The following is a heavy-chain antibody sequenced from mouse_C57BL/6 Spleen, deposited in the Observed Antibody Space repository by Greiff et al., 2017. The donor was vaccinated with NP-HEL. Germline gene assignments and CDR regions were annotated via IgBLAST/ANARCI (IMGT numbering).Heavy chain of an antibody. J-gene: IGHJ2*01. CDR1: GYAFTNYL. D-gene: IGHD2-3*01. V-gene: IGHV1-54*01. CDR3: ARYYDGYYGFDY. CDR2: INPGSGGT. Sequence: LVESGAELVRPGTSVKVSCKASGYAFTNYLIEWVKQRPGQGLEWIGVINPGSGGTNYNEKFKGKATLTADKSSSTAYMQLSSLTSEDSAVYFCARYYDGYYGFDYWGQGTTLTVSS.